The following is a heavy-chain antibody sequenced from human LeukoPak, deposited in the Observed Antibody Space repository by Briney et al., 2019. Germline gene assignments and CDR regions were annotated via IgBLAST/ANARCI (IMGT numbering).Heavy chain of an antibody. Sequence: PRGSLSLSCAASGFTFCTYSMNTVRQAPGKGLEWVSYISSSSTTIYYADSVKGRFTISRDNAKNSLYLQMNSLRDEDTAVYYCARGRSPHDYWGQGTLVTVSS. CDR2: ISSSSTTI. D-gene: IGHD3-3*01. V-gene: IGHV3-48*02. CDR3: ARGRSPHDY. J-gene: IGHJ4*02. CDR1: GFTFCTYS.